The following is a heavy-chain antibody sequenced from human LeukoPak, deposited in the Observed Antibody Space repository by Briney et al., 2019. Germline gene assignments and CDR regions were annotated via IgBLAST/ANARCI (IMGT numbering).Heavy chain of an antibody. CDR3: ARDLQGYYGSGSYYQFDY. Sequence: PGGSLRLSCAASGFTFSSYSMNWVRQAPGKGLEWVSSISSSSSYIYYADSVKGRFTISRDNAKNSLYLQMNSLRAEDTAVYYCARDLQGYYGSGSYYQFDYWGQGTLVTVSS. CDR1: GFTFSSYS. CDR2: ISSSSSYI. J-gene: IGHJ4*02. V-gene: IGHV3-21*01. D-gene: IGHD3-10*01.